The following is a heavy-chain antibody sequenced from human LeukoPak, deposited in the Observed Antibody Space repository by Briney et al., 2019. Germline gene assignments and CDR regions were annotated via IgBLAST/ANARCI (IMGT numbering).Heavy chain of an antibody. Sequence: GRSLRLSCAASGFTFSSYAMHWVRQAPGKVLEWVAVISYDGSNKYYADSVKGRFTISRDNSKNTLYLQMNSLRAEDTAVYYCARDRPSLRSSTSCPAYYYYYGMDVWGQGTTVTVSS. CDR3: ARDRPSLRSSTSCPAYYYYYGMDV. CDR1: GFTFSSYA. D-gene: IGHD2-2*01. V-gene: IGHV3-30-3*01. CDR2: ISYDGSNK. J-gene: IGHJ6*02.